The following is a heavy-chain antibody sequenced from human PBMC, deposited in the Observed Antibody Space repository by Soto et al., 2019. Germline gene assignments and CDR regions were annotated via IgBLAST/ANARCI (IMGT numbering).Heavy chain of an antibody. V-gene: IGHV3-23*05. CDR3: SDWRAGGPVNLDH. Sequence: GFLRLSCVVSGVSLTQYAIAWVRQAPRKGLECISTIDVLNGAWYSDSVRGRLAISRDVSRNTVYLQMSSLRVEDTAIYFCSDWRAGGPVNLDHWGPGTVVTVSS. D-gene: IGHD2-15*01. CDR1: GVSLTQYA. CDR2: IDVLNGA. J-gene: IGHJ4*02.